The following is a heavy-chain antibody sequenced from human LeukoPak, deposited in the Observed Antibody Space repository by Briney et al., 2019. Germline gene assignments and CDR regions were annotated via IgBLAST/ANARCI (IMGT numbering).Heavy chain of an antibody. Sequence: GASVKVSCKASGYTFTSYDINWVRQATGQGPEWMGWMNLKSGNTGYTQKFQGRVTMTRDTSISTAYMELSSLRSEDTAMYYCARVNGDIDYWGQGTLVTVSS. D-gene: IGHD4-17*01. CDR3: ARVNGDIDY. J-gene: IGHJ4*02. CDR1: GYTFTSYD. CDR2: MNLKSGNT. V-gene: IGHV1-8*01.